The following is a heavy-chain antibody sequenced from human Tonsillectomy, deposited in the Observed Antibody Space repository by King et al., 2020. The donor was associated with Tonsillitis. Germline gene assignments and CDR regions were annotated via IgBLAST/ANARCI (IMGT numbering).Heavy chain of an antibody. CDR3: AKRFSGNFGPFDF. CDR1: GFTLSNYA. V-gene: IGHV3-23*04. J-gene: IGHJ4*02. D-gene: IGHD6-19*01. CDR2: VSDTGDST. Sequence: VQLVESGGGLVQPGESLRLSCAASGFTLSNYAVSWFRQAPGKGLEWVSGVSDTGDSTYYTDSVKGRFTISRDISKNTLYLQMNSLRAEDAAIYYCAKRFSGNFGPFDFWGQGTLVSVSS.